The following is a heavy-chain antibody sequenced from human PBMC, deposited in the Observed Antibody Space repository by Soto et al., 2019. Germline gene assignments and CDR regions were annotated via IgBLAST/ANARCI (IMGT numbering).Heavy chain of an antibody. J-gene: IGHJ4*02. CDR2: ISAYNGHT. D-gene: IGHD2-8*01. Sequence: QVQMVQSGAEVKKPGASVKLSCKTSGYIFSNSGISWVRQAPGQGLEWMGWISAYNGHTNYAQNFQGRVIMTTDTSTSTAYMELRSLRTDDTAVYYCARDRRDLLRGPDFDYWGQGTLVTVSS. CDR1: GYIFSNSG. V-gene: IGHV1-18*01. CDR3: ARDRRDLLRGPDFDY.